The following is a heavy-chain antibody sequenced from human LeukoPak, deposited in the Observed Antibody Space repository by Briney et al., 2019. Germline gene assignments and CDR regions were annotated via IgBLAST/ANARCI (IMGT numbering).Heavy chain of an antibody. J-gene: IGHJ5*02. CDR3: ARDAEDHFDP. CDR1: GFTFSSYA. V-gene: IGHV3-30-3*01. Sequence: PGGSLRLSCAASGFTFSSYAMHWVRQAPGKGLEWVAVISYDGSNKYNADSVKGRFTISRDNSKNTLYLQMNSLRAEDTAVYYCARDAEDHFDPWGQGTLVTVSS. CDR2: ISYDGSNK. D-gene: IGHD1-14*01.